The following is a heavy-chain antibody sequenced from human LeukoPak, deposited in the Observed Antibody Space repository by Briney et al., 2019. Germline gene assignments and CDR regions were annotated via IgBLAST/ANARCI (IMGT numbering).Heavy chain of an antibody. CDR2: MNPNSGNT. J-gene: IGHJ4*02. CDR1: GYTFTSYG. D-gene: IGHD6-13*01. Sequence: ASVKVSCEASGYTFTSYGISWVRQAPGQGLEWMGWMNPNSGNTGYAQKFQGRVTITRNTSISTAYMELSSLRSEDTAVYYCASAVASYSSSWLIFDYWGQGTLVTVSS. CDR3: ASAVASYSSSWLIFDY. V-gene: IGHV1-8*03.